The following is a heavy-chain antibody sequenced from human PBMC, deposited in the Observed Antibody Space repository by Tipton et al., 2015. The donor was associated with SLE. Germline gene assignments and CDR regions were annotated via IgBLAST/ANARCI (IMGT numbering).Heavy chain of an antibody. J-gene: IGHJ4*02. CDR3: ARARGPPAAVDY. V-gene: IGHV4-34*11. Sequence: TLSLTCAVYGGSFSGYYWSWIRQPPGKGLEWIGYIYYSGSTNYNPSLKSRVTISVDTSKNQFSLKLSSVTAADTAVYYCARARGPPAAVDYWGQGTLVTVSS. CDR2: IYYSGST. D-gene: IGHD6-13*01. CDR1: GGSFSGYY.